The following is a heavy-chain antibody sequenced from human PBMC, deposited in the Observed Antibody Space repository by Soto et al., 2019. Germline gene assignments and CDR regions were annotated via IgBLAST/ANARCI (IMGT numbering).Heavy chain of an antibody. CDR2: IWYDGSNK. V-gene: IGHV3-33*01. CDR1: GFTFSRHG. Sequence: RLSCAASGFTFSRHGLHWVHQGPGKALERVALIWYDGSNKDYADSVKDRFTISSDNSKNTLYLQMNSLRDADTAVYYCARDSRVAARTLYNRIDLWGQGTRVTVSS. D-gene: IGHD6-6*01. CDR3: ARDSRVAARTLYNRIDL. J-gene: IGHJ5*02.